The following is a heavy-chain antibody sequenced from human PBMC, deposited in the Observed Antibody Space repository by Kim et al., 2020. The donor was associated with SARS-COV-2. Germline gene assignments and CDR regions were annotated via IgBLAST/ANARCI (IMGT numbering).Heavy chain of an antibody. Sequence: ASVKVSCKASGYTFTSYDINWVRQATGQGLEWMGWMNPNSGNTGYAQKFQGRVTMTRNTSISTAYMELSSLRSEDTAVYYCARGVGPTYYDFWSGYSGNWFDPWGQGTLVTVSS. J-gene: IGHJ5*02. CDR2: MNPNSGNT. D-gene: IGHD3-3*01. V-gene: IGHV1-8*01. CDR3: ARGVGPTYYDFWSGYSGNWFDP. CDR1: GYTFTSYD.